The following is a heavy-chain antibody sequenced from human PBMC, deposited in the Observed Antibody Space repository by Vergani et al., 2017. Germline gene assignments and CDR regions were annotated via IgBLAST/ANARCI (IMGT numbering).Heavy chain of an antibody. D-gene: IGHD6-19*01. V-gene: IGHV3-53*04. CDR2: IYSGGST. Sequence: EVQLVESGGGLVQPGGSLRLSCAASGFTVSSNYMSWARQAPGKGLEWVSVIYSGGSTYYADSVKGRFTISRHNSKNTLYLQMNSLRAEDTAVYYCARWVIAVAGNDAFDIWGQGTMVTVSS. J-gene: IGHJ3*02. CDR3: ARWVIAVAGNDAFDI. CDR1: GFTVSSNY.